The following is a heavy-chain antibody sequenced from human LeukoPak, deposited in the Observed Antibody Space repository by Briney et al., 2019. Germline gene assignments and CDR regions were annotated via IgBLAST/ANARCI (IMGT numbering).Heavy chain of an antibody. Sequence: TSETLSLTCTVSGYSISSGYYWGWIRQPPGKGLEWIGSIYHSGSTYYNPSLKSRVTISVDTSKNQFSLKLSSVTAAGTAVYYCARVEELLWFGELLNWFDPWGQGTLVTVSS. D-gene: IGHD3-10*01. CDR1: GYSISSGYY. CDR3: ARVEELLWFGELLNWFDP. V-gene: IGHV4-38-2*02. CDR2: IYHSGST. J-gene: IGHJ5*02.